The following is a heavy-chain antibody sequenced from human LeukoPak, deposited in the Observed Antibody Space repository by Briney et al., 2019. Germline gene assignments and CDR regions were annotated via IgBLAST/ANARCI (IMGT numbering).Heavy chain of an antibody. CDR2: IGGGGGT. CDR3: AKGNSGYNSGYYYHFFDY. J-gene: IGHJ4*02. V-gene: IGHV3-23*01. Sequence: GGSLRLSCAASGYTFNTYAMGWVRQAPGKGLELVSSIGGGGGTYYADSLKGRFTISRDNSKNTLYLQMNSLRAEDTAVYYCAKGNSGYNSGYYYHFFDYWGQGTLVTVSS. CDR1: GYTFNTYA. D-gene: IGHD5-12*01.